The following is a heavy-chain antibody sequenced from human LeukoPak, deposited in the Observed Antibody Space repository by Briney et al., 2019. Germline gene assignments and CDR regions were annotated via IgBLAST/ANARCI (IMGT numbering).Heavy chain of an antibody. CDR1: GYTFTSYD. D-gene: IGHD4-23*01. CDR2: ISPYNGNT. V-gene: IGHV1-18*04. CDR3: ARDPGGNSGFDY. Sequence: ASVKVSCKASGYTFTSYDMHWVRQAPGQGLEWMGWISPYNGNTNYAQKLQGRVTMTTDTSTSTAYMELRSLRSDDTAVYYCARDPGGNSGFDYWGQDTLVTVSS. J-gene: IGHJ4*02.